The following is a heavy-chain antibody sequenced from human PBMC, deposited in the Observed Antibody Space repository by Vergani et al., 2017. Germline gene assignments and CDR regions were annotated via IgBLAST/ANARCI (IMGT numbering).Heavy chain of an antibody. D-gene: IGHD5-24*01. J-gene: IGHJ4*02. Sequence: QVQLVQSGAEVKKPGSSVKVSCKASGGTFSSYAISWVRQAPGQGLAWMGRIIPIFGTANYAQKFQGRVTSTADESTSTAYMELSSLRSEDTAVYYCARDRRGVSGDGLGYWGQGTLVTVSS. CDR2: IIPIFGTA. V-gene: IGHV1-69*01. CDR1: GGTFSSYA. CDR3: ARDRRGVSGDGLGY.